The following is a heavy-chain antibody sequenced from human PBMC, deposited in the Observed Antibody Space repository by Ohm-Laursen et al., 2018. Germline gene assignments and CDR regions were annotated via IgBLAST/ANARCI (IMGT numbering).Heavy chain of an antibody. J-gene: IGHJ6*02. D-gene: IGHD6-19*01. V-gene: IGHV1-8*01. CDR2: MNPNSGNT. CDR3: AKPRAVAGNYYYYGVDV. CDR1: GYTFTSYD. Sequence: ASVKVSCKASGYTFTSYDINWVRQATGQGLEWMGWMNPNSGNTGYAQKFQGRVTMTRNTSISTAYMELSSLRSEDAAVYYCAKPRAVAGNYYYYGVDVWGQGTTVTVSS.